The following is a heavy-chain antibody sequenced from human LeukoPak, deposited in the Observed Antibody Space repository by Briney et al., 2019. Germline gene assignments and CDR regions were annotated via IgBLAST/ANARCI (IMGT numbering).Heavy chain of an antibody. CDR3: ARTSSTEWEPLQYYYYMDV. J-gene: IGHJ6*03. CDR2: ISSSSSTI. V-gene: IGHV3-48*01. D-gene: IGHD1-26*01. Sequence: PGGSLRLSCAASGFTFSSYNMNWVRQAPGKGLEWVSYISSSSSTIYYADSVKGRFTISRDNAKNSLYLQMNSLRAEDTAVYYCARTSSTEWEPLQYYYYMDVWGKGTTVTVSS. CDR1: GFTFSSYN.